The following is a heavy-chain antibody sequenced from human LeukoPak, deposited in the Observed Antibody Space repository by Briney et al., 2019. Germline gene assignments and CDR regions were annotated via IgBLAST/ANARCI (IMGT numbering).Heavy chain of an antibody. V-gene: IGHV3-23*01. D-gene: IGHD1-20*01. CDR2: ISGGGEST. CDR3: AKGVGLTIYDY. J-gene: IGHJ4*02. CDR1: GFTFSSYA. Sequence: GGSLRLSCAASGFTFSSYAMSWVRQAPGKGLEWVSAISGGGESTYYADSVKGRFTISRDNSKNTLYLQMNSLRAEDTAVYYCAKGVGLTIYDYWGQGTLVTVSS.